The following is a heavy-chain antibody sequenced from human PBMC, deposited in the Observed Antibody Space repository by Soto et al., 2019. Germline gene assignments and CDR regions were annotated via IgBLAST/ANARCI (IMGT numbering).Heavy chain of an antibody. CDR2: INPSGGST. CDR3: ARGGYSSSWTLPPTLNPFEY. V-gene: IGHV1-46*01. CDR1: GSTFTSYY. Sequence: ASLKVYCKSSGSTFTSYYMHCVRHSPGQGLELMGIINPSGGSTSYAQKFQGRVTMTRDTSTSTVYMELSSLRSEDTAVYYCARGGYSSSWTLPPTLNPFEYWGQGTLVTVSS. J-gene: IGHJ4*02. D-gene: IGHD6-13*01.